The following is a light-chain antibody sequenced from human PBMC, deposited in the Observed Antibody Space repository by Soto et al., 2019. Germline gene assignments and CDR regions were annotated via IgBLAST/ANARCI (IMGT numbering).Light chain of an antibody. CDR1: SSDVGGYKY. Sequence: QSALTQPASVSGSPGQSITISCTGTSSDVGGYKYVSWYQQHPGKAPKLMIYEVSNRPSGVSNRFSGSKSGNTASLTISGLQAEDEADYYCSSYKSSSTLYVFGTGTKVTVL. CDR3: SSYKSSSTLYV. V-gene: IGLV2-14*01. CDR2: EVS. J-gene: IGLJ1*01.